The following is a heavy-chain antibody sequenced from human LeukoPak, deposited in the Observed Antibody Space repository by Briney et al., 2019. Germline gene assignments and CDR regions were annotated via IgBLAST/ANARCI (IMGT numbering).Heavy chain of an antibody. CDR2: IKQDGSEK. J-gene: IGHJ3*02. CDR1: GFTFSSYW. D-gene: IGHD3-10*01. Sequence: AGGSLRLSCAASGFTFSSYWMSWVRQAPGKGLEWVANIKQDGSEKYYVDSVKGRFTISRDNAKNSLYLQMNSLRAEDTAVYYCARLQVQGFGESRGAFDIWGQGTMVTVSS. CDR3: ARLQVQGFGESRGAFDI. V-gene: IGHV3-7*01.